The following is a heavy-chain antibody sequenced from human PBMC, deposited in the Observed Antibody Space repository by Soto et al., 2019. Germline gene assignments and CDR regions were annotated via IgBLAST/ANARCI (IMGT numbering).Heavy chain of an antibody. V-gene: IGHV1-3*01. CDR1: GYTFTSYA. D-gene: IGHD3-3*02. CDR2: INAGNGNT. Sequence: ASVKVSCKASGYTFTSYAMHWVRQAPGQRLEWMGWINAGNGNTKYSQKFQGRVTITRDTSASTAHMELSSLRSEDTAVHYRASSHLNNYYDYGMDVWGQGTTVTAP. J-gene: IGHJ6*02. CDR3: ASSHLNNYYDYGMDV.